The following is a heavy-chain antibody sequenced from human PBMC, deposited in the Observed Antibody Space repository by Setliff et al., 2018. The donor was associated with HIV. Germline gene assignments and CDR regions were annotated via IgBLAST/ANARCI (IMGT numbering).Heavy chain of an antibody. J-gene: IGHJ4*02. CDR2: IFPDDSDT. D-gene: IGHD1-7*01. CDR3: ARGTTGSRFFDY. CDR1: GYTFTNYW. V-gene: IGHV5-51*01. Sequence: GESLKISCKGSGYTFTNYWIAWVRQMPGKGLEWMGSIFPDDSDTGYTPSIQGQVTISSDKSITTAYLQWSSLRASDTAMYYCARGTTGSRFFDYWGQGALVTVS.